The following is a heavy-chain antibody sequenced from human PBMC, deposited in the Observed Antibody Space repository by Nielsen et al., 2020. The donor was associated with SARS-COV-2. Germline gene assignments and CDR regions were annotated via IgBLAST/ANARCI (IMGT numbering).Heavy chain of an antibody. CDR3: ARAYYDFWSGYPEAPQGIDY. J-gene: IGHJ4*02. Sequence: ASVKVSCKASGYTFTSYAMHWVRQAPGQRLEWMGWINAGNGNTKYSQKFQGRVTITRDTSASTAYMELSSLRSEDTAVYYCARAYYDFWSGYPEAPQGIDYWGQGTLVTVSS. CDR2: INAGNGNT. D-gene: IGHD3-3*01. CDR1: GYTFTSYA. V-gene: IGHV1-3*01.